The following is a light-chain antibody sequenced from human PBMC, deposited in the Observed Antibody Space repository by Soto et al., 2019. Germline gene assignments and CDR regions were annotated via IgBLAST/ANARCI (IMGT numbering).Light chain of an antibody. V-gene: IGKV3-20*01. J-gene: IGKJ4*01. CDR2: GAS. CDR3: HQYDNSPIT. CDR1: QSVSSRY. Sequence: EIVLTQSPGTLSLSPGDTATLSCRASQSVSSRYLGWYQQRPGQAPRLLIYGASSRATGIPDRFSGSGSGTDFTLTISRLEPEDFAVYYCHQYDNSPITFGGGTKVEIK.